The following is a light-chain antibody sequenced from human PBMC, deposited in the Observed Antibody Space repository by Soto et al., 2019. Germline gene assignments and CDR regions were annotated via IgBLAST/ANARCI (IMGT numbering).Light chain of an antibody. Sequence: EIVLTQSPGTLSLSTGERATLSCRASQSVSSSYLAWYQQKPGQAPRLLIYGASSRATGIPDRFSGSVSGTDFTLTISRLEPEDFAVYYCQQYGSSPQWTFGQGTKVDIK. CDR1: QSVSSSY. J-gene: IGKJ1*01. CDR2: GAS. V-gene: IGKV3-20*01. CDR3: QQYGSSPQWT.